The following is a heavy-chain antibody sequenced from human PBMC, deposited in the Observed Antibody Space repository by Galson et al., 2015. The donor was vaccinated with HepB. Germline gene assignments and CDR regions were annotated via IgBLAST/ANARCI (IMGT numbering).Heavy chain of an antibody. D-gene: IGHD5-12*01. CDR2: FDPEDGET. V-gene: IGHV1-24*01. Sequence: SVKVSCKVSGYTLTELSMHWVRQAPGKGLEWMGGFDPEDGETIYAQKFQGRVTMTEDTSTDTAYMELSSLRSEDTAVYYCATGGLEDSGYDFGHYYYGMDVWGQGTTVTVSS. CDR1: GYTLTELS. CDR3: ATGGLEDSGYDFGHYYYGMDV. J-gene: IGHJ6*02.